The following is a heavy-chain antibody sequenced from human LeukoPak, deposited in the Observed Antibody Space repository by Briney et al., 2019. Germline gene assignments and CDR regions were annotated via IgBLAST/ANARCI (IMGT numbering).Heavy chain of an antibody. CDR3: ARRSIGVFDS. CDR1: GYSFTNYW. J-gene: IGHJ5*01. V-gene: IGHV5-51*01. D-gene: IGHD3-22*01. CDR2: IYPGDSET. Sequence: MTGESLKISCEGSGYSFTNYWIGWVRQMPGKGLQWMGIIYPGDSETKYSPSFQGQVILSADKSIGTAYLQLSSLKASDTAIYYCARRSIGVFDSWGQGTLVTVSS.